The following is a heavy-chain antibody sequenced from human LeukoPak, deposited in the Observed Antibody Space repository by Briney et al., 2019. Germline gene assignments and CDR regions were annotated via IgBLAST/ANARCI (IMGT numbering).Heavy chain of an antibody. J-gene: IGHJ4*02. D-gene: IGHD3-3*01. CDR3: EKGGQDFDFWRFDY. V-gene: IGHV3-23*01. CDR2: IGGIGGRT. Sequence: PGGSLRLSCAASGLILSGYAMSWLRQAPGKRLEADSCIGGIGGRTYYTNSVKGRLTISRETFKNTVYLEMNNLGAEDTALYYCEKGGQDFDFWRFDYWGQGNLVIVSS. CDR1: GLILSGYA.